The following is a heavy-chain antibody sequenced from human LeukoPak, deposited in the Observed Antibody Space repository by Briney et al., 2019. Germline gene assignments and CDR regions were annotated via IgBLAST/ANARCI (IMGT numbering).Heavy chain of an antibody. CDR3: ARHPYYGSGVIDY. J-gene: IGHJ4*02. Sequence: SETLSLTCTVSGGSISSYYWSWIRQPPGKGLEWIGYIYYSGSTNYNPSLKSRVTLSVDTSKNQFSLKLSSVTAADTAVYYCARHPYYGSGVIDYWGQGTLVTVSS. CDR2: IYYSGST. CDR1: GGSISSYY. D-gene: IGHD3-10*01. V-gene: IGHV4-59*08.